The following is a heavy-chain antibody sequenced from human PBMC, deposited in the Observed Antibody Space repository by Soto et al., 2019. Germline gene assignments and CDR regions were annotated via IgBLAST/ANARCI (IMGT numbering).Heavy chain of an antibody. Sequence: GGSLRLSCAASGFTFSSYAMHWVRQAPGKGLEWVAVISYDGSNKYYADSVKGRFTISRDNSKNTLYLQMNSLRAEDTAVYYCERALNVTDYYYGMDVWGQGTTVTVSS. J-gene: IGHJ6*02. CDR3: ERALNVTDYYYGMDV. CDR2: ISYDGSNK. CDR1: GFTFSSYA. V-gene: IGHV3-30-3*01. D-gene: IGHD1-20*01.